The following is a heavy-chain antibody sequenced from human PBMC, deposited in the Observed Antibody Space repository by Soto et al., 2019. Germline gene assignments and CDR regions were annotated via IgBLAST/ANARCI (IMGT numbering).Heavy chain of an antibody. V-gene: IGHV1-69*02. CDR3: ARAVNYGDTQNYYYYYMDV. J-gene: IGHJ6*03. CDR1: GGTFSSYT. Sequence: QVQLVQSGAEVKKPGSSVKVSCKASGGTFSSYTISWVRQAPGQGLEWMGRIIPILGIANYAQKFQGRVTITADKSTSTAYMELSSLRSEDTAVYYCARAVNYGDTQNYYYYYMDVWGKGTTVTVSS. D-gene: IGHD4-17*01. CDR2: IIPILGIA.